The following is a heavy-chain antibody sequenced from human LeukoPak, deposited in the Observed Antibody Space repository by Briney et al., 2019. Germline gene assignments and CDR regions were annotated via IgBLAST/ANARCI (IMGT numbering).Heavy chain of an antibody. CDR3: ARDNSVRDEAWWFNP. J-gene: IGHJ5*02. CDR2: ISNHGTT. CDR1: GFSVSTNY. D-gene: IGHD5-24*01. Sequence: GGSLRLSCAASGFSVSTNYMIWVRQAPGMGLECVSVISNHGTTYYADSVKGRFSISRDNSKNTVFLQMNSLRAEDTAVYYCARDNSVRDEAWWFNPWGQGTLVTVSS. V-gene: IGHV3-53*01.